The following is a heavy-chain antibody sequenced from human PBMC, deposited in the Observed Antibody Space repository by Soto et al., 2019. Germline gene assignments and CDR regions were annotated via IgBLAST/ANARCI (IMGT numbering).Heavy chain of an antibody. D-gene: IGHD3-10*01. J-gene: IGHJ4*02. CDR2: IYHSGST. CDR1: SGSISSSNW. V-gene: IGHV4-4*02. Sequence: QVQLQESGPGLVKPSGTLSLTCAVSSGSISSSNWWSWVRQPPGKGLEWIGEIYHSGSTNYNPSLKSRVTISVDKSKHQFSLKLSSVTAADTAVYYCARVITMVRGVSYKGFDYWGQGTLVTVSS. CDR3: ARVITMVRGVSYKGFDY.